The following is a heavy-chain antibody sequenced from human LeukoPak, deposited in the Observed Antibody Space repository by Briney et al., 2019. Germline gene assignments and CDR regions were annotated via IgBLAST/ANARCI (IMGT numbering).Heavy chain of an antibody. D-gene: IGHD2-15*01. CDR2: VIPIYGTT. V-gene: IGHV1-69*13. CDR1: GDNMNTYA. J-gene: IGHJ5*02. Sequence: SVKVSCKASGDNMNTYAMSWVRLAPGQGPEWMGVVIPIYGTTNYATKFQGRLTITADGSTSTAYMELRSLKVEDTAVYYCARVRASATPIWFDPWGQGTQVTVSS. CDR3: ARVRASATPIWFDP.